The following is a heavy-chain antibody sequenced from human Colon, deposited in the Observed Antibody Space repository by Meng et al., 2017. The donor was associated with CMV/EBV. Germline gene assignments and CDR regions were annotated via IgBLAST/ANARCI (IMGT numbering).Heavy chain of an antibody. J-gene: IGHJ6*02. CDR1: GYTFANYG. CDR3: ASRRSTIFEVVIVDYYYAMDV. Sequence: SVKVSCKASGYTFANYGVTWVRQAPGQGLEWMGGIIPMYGTPNYAQKFQGRVTITTDESTSTGYMELSSLRSEDTAVYYCASRRSTIFEVVIVDYYYAMDVWGQGTTVTVSS. D-gene: IGHD3-3*01. CDR2: IIPMYGTP. V-gene: IGHV1-69*05.